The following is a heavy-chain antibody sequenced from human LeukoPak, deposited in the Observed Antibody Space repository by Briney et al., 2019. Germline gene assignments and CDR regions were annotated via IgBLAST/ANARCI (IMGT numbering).Heavy chain of an antibody. D-gene: IGHD4-11*01. J-gene: IGHJ3*01. CDR1: GGSISSYY. Sequence: SETLSLTCTVSGGSISSYYWTWIRQPPEKGLEWIGYIYYSGSTNYNPSLKSRVTISVDTSKNQFSLKLTSVTAADTAAYYCARGPNTAGNYRAFDLWGQGTKVTVSS. V-gene: IGHV4-59*12. CDR3: ARGPNTAGNYRAFDL. CDR2: IYYSGST.